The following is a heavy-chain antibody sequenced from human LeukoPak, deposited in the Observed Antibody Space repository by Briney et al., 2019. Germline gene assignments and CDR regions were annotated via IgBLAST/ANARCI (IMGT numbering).Heavy chain of an antibody. Sequence: GESLKISCKGSGYSFTSYWIGWVRQMPGKGLEWMGIIYPGDSDPRYSPSFQGQVTISADKSISTACLQWSSLKASDTAMYYCARRGRCSSTSCSPFDYWGRGTLVTVSS. CDR2: IYPGDSDP. CDR1: GYSFTSYW. D-gene: IGHD2-2*01. J-gene: IGHJ4*02. CDR3: ARRGRCSSTSCSPFDY. V-gene: IGHV5-51*01.